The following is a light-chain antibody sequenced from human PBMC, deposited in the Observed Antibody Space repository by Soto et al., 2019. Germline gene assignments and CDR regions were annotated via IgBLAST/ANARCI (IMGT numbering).Light chain of an antibody. CDR3: QHYNSYSEA. V-gene: IGKV1-33*01. CDR2: DAS. CDR1: QGINNY. Sequence: DIQMTQSPSSLSASVGDRVTITCQASQGINNYLNWYQQKPGKAPKLLIYDASNLEAGVPSRFSGSGSGAEFTFSISSLEPEDVGTYYCQHYNSYSEAFGQGTKVELK. J-gene: IGKJ1*01.